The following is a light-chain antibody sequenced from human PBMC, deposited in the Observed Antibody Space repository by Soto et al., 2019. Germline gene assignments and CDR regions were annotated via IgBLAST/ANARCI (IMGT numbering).Light chain of an antibody. CDR2: AAS. J-gene: IGKJ3*01. Sequence: DIQMTQSPSSLSASVGDRVTITCRASQGISNYLAWYQQKPGKVPKLLIYAASTLQSGVPSRFSGSGSGTDFTLTISSLQPEDVATYYCQKYNSVPSFTFCPGTKVDIK. CDR3: QKYNSVPSFT. V-gene: IGKV1-27*01. CDR1: QGISNY.